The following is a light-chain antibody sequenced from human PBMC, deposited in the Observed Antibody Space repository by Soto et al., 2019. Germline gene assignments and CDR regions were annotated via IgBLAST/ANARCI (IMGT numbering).Light chain of an antibody. J-gene: IGKJ4*01. CDR1: QSVSSSD. CDR3: QQYGSSPPLT. CDR2: GAS. V-gene: IGKV3-20*01. Sequence: EIVLTQSPGTLSLSPGERATLSCRASQSVSSSDLAWYQQKRGQATRLLIYGASSRATGIPDRFSGSGSGTDFTLTISRLEPEDVAVYYCQQYGSSPPLTFGGGTKVEIK.